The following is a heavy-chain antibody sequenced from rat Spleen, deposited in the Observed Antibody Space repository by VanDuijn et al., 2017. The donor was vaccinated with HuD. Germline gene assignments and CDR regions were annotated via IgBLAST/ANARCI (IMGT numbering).Heavy chain of an antibody. CDR2: ISTGGGTT. CDR1: GFTFSNYY. Sequence: EVQLVESGGGLVQPGRSLKLSCAASGFTFSNYYMAWVRQAPTKGLEWVAYISTGGGTTYYRDSVKGRFTISRDNAKSTLYLQMDSLRAEDTATYYCTTDRLGADYFDYWGQGVMVTVSS. J-gene: IGHJ2*01. D-gene: IGHD5-1*01. CDR3: TTDRLGADYFDY. V-gene: IGHV5-27*01.